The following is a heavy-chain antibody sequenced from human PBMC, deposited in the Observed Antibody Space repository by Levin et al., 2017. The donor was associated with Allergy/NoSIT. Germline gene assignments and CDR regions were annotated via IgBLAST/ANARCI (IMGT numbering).Heavy chain of an antibody. CDR2: ISSSSSTI. Sequence: PGGSLRLSCAASGFTFSSYRMNWVRQAPGKGLEWVSYISSSSSTIYYADSVKGRFTISRDNAKNSLYLQMNSLRAEDTAVYYCARDDGWYWGVGGWGQGTTVTVSS. V-gene: IGHV3-48*01. D-gene: IGHD6-19*01. CDR1: GFTFSSYR. J-gene: IGHJ6*02. CDR3: ARDDGWYWGVGG.